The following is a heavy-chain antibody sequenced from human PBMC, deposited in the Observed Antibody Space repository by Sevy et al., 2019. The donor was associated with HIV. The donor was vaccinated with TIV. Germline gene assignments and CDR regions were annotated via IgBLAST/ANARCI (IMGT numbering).Heavy chain of an antibody. V-gene: IGHV3-7*01. Sequence: VGSLRLSCAASGFTFSSYWMNWIHQAPGKGLEWVANIKQDGSEKYYVDSVKGRFTISRDNAKNSLYLEMNTLRAEDTAAYYCATSGGETWGQGTLVTVSS. J-gene: IGHJ5*02. CDR1: GFTFSSYW. CDR3: ATSGGET. CDR2: IKQDGSEK. D-gene: IGHD3-16*01.